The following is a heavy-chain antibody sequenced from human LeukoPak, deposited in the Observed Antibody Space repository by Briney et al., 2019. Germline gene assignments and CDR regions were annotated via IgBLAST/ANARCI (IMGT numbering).Heavy chain of an antibody. CDR2: ISSSSSYI. D-gene: IGHD6-13*01. CDR1: GFTFTTYS. CDR3: ARAAAAAGTNYYYYGMAV. Sequence: GGSLRLSCAASGFTFTTYSMNWVRQAPGKGLEWVSSISSSSSYIYYADSVKGRFTISTDNAKNSLYLQMNSLRAEDTAMYYCARAAAAAGTNYYYYGMAVWGQGPTVTVSS. V-gene: IGHV3-21*01. J-gene: IGHJ6*02.